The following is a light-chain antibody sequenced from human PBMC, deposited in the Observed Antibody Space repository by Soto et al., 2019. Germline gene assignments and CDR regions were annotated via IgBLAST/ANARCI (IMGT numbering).Light chain of an antibody. J-gene: IGLJ2*01. CDR1: SSDVGSYNL. CDR2: EVS. CDR3: CSYAGSSTCLV. Sequence: QSALTQPASVSGSPGQSITISCTGTSSDVGSYNLVSWYQQHPGKAPKLMIYEVSKRPSGVSNRFSGSKSGNTASLTISGLQAEDEADYYCCSYAGSSTCLVFGGGTKLTVL. V-gene: IGLV2-23*02.